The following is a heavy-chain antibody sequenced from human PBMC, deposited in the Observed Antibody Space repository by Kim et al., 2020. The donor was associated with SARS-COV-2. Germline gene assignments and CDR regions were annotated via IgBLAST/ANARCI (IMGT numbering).Heavy chain of an antibody. CDR1: GGSFSGYY. CDR3: ARGSKARKPAQSSTDFDY. V-gene: IGHV4-34*01. Sequence: SETLSLTCAVYGGSFSGYYWSWIRQPPGKGLEWIGEINHSGSTNYNPSLKSRVTISVDTSKNQFSLKLSSVTAADTAVYYCARGSKARKPAQSSTDFDYWGQGTLVNVSS. CDR2: INHSGST. J-gene: IGHJ4*02. D-gene: IGHD4-17*01.